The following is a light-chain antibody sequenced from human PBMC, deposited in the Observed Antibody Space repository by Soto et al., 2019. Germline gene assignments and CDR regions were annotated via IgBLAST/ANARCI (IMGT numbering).Light chain of an antibody. CDR3: QQRSNRLT. V-gene: IGKV3-11*01. Sequence: EIVLTQSPATLSLSPGERATLSCRASQSVSSDLAWYQQKPGQAPRLLIYDASNRATCIPARFSGTGSGTDFTLTISSLEPEDFAVYYCQQRSNRLTFGGGTKVEIK. CDR1: QSVSSD. J-gene: IGKJ4*01. CDR2: DAS.